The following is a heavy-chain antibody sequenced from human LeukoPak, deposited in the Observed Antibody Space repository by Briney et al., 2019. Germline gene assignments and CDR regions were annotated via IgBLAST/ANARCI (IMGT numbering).Heavy chain of an antibody. CDR1: GFTFSSYA. CDR2: ISSSSGTI. Sequence: PGGSLRLSCAASGFTFSSYAMSWVRQAPGKGLEWVSYISSSSGTIYYADSVKGRFTISRDNAKNSLYLQMNSLRAEDTAVYYCARETSHVDYWGQGTLVTVSS. CDR3: ARETSHVDY. J-gene: IGHJ4*02. D-gene: IGHD2-2*01. V-gene: IGHV3-48*01.